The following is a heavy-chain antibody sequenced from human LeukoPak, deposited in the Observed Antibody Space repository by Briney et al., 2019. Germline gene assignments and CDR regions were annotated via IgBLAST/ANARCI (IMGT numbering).Heavy chain of an antibody. CDR3: ARAYYYDGSGWPPLDY. CDR2: ISYDGSSK. J-gene: IGHJ4*02. Sequence: GGSLRLSCAASAFTFSIYSIHWVRQAPGKGLEWVAVISYDGSSKNYADSVRGRFTLSRDNSKNTVFLQMNSLRPEETAVYYCARAYYYDGSGWPPLDYWGQGTLVTVSS. V-gene: IGHV3-30*04. CDR1: AFTFSIYS. D-gene: IGHD3-22*01.